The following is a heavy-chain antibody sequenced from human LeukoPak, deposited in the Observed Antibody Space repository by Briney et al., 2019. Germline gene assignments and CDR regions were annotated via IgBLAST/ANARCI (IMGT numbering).Heavy chain of an antibody. CDR3: ARYEEFSTGYSASSPRHYFDH. Sequence: PSESRSLTCTVSGGSINSYYWSWIRQPPGKGLECIGHIYYTGSTYYKPSLESRVTISVDTAKNQISLKLSSVTDADTAVYYCARYEEFSTGYSASSPRHYFDHWGQGSLVTVSS. CDR2: IYYTGST. J-gene: IGHJ4*02. D-gene: IGHD3/OR15-3a*01. V-gene: IGHV4-59*01. CDR1: GGSINSYY.